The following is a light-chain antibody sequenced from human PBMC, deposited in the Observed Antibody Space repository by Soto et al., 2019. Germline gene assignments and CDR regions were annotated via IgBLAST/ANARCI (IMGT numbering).Light chain of an antibody. V-gene: IGLV2-8*01. Sequence: QSALTQPPSASGSPGQSVTISCTGTSSDVGGYNYVSWYQQHPGKAPKLMIYEVSKRPSGVPDRFSGSKSGNTASLTVSGLQAEVEADYYCSSYAGSNNFQVFGTGTKVTVL. CDR3: SSYAGSNNFQV. J-gene: IGLJ1*01. CDR1: SSDVGGYNY. CDR2: EVS.